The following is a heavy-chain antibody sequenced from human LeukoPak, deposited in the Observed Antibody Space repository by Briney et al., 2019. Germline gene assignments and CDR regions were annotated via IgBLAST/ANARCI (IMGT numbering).Heavy chain of an antibody. D-gene: IGHD4-17*01. J-gene: IGHJ4*02. Sequence: ASVKVSCKASGGTFSSYAISWVRQAPGQGLEWMGGIIPIFGTANYAQKFQGRVAITADESTSTAYMELSSLRSEDTAVYYCARDRDYGDYYFDYWGQGTLVTVSS. CDR3: ARDRDYGDYYFDY. CDR1: GGTFSSYA. V-gene: IGHV1-69*01. CDR2: IIPIFGTA.